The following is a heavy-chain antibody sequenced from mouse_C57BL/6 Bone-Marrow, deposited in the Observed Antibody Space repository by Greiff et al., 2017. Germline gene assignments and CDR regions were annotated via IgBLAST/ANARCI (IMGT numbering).Heavy chain of an antibody. J-gene: IGHJ1*03. V-gene: IGHV5-17*01. CDR3: ARLLLNWYFDV. CDR2: ISSGSSTI. Sequence: VQLKESGGGLVQPGGSLKLSCAASGFTFSDYGMHWVRQAPEKGLAWVAYISSGSSTIYYADTVKGRFTISRDNAQNTLFLQMTRLRSEDTAMYYCARLLLNWYFDVWGTGTTVTVSS. D-gene: IGHD2-12*01. CDR1: GFTFSDYG.